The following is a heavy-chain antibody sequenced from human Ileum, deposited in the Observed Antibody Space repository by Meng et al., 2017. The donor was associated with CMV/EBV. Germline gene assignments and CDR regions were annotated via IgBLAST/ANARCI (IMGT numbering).Heavy chain of an antibody. CDR2: IIAVLKTP. J-gene: IGHJ4*02. Sequence: VKLVESGTEGKKTGSSVKVSCKSSGGVFNNYAPNWVRQAPGQGLEWMGGIIAVLKTPTYAQKFRGRLTITADESTGTTYMDLTSLTSEDTAVYYCARGFSNGYLPFDYWGQGTLVTVSS. V-gene: IGHV1-69*01. CDR3: ARGFSNGYLPFDY. D-gene: IGHD3-22*01. CDR1: GGVFNNYA.